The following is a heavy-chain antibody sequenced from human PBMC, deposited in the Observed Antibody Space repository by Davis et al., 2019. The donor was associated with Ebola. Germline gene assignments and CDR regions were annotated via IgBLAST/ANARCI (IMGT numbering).Heavy chain of an antibody. J-gene: IGHJ4*02. CDR3: ARSTALGY. D-gene: IGHD6-6*01. CDR1: GFTFSTYT. CDR2: ISISSAFI. V-gene: IGHV3-21*06. Sequence: GESLKISCAASGFTFSTYTMTWVRQAPGKGLEWVSSISISSAFIYYADSVKGRFTVSRDNAKNSLSLQMNSLRAEDTAVYYCARSTALGYWGQGTLVTVSS.